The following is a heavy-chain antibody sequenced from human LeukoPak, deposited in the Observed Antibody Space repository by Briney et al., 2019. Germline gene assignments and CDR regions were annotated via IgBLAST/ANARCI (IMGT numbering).Heavy chain of an antibody. V-gene: IGHV3-30*18. CDR1: GFTFSSYG. D-gene: IGHD1-7*01. Sequence: PGGSLRLSCAASGFTFSSYGMHWVRQAPGKGPEWVAVISYDGSNKYYADSVKGRFTISRDNSKNTLYLQMNSLRAEDTAVYYCAKDQPRNSYYYYGMDVWGKGTTVTVSS. CDR3: AKDQPRNSYYYYGMDV. J-gene: IGHJ6*04. CDR2: ISYDGSNK.